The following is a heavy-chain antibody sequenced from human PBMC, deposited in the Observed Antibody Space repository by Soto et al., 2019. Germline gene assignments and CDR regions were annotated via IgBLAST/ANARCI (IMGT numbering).Heavy chain of an antibody. J-gene: IGHJ3*02. D-gene: IGHD2-2*01. V-gene: IGHV3-23*01. Sequence: PGGSLRLSCAASGFTFSSYAMSWVRQAPGKGLGWVSAISGSGGSTYYADSVKGRFTISRDNSKNTLYLQMNSLRAEDTAVYYCAKDRSYPGAFDIWGQGTMVTVSS. CDR3: AKDRSYPGAFDI. CDR1: GFTFSSYA. CDR2: ISGSGGST.